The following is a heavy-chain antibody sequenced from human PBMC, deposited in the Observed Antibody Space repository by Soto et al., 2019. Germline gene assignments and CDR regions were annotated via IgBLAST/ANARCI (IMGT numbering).Heavy chain of an antibody. CDR1: GGSVGYFY. CDR2: IYYNGIT. J-gene: IGHJ6*02. CDR3: ARWNEGMDV. Sequence: QVQLQESGPGLVKPSETLPLTCTVSGGSVGYFYWSWMRQPPGKGLEWIGYIYYNGITDYNPSLGSRVTISVDTSKIQFSLRLSSVTAADTALYYCARWNEGMDVWGQGTTVTVPS. D-gene: IGHD1-1*01. V-gene: IGHV4-59*08.